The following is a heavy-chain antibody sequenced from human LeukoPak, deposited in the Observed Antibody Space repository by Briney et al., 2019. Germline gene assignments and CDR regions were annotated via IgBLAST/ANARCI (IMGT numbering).Heavy chain of an antibody. J-gene: IGHJ4*02. D-gene: IGHD5-24*01. CDR2: ISGSGSGGST. CDR1: GFIFSSNA. Sequence: GGSLRLSCAASGFIFSSNAMSWVRQAPGKGLEWVSSISGSGSGGSTYYADSVKGRFTISRDNSKNTLYLQMNSLRAEDTAVYYCAKSGYNRFDYWGQGTLVTVSS. V-gene: IGHV3-23*01. CDR3: AKSGYNRFDY.